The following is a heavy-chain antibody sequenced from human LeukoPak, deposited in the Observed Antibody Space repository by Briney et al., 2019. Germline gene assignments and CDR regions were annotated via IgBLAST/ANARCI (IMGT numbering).Heavy chain of an antibody. CDR2: INTDGSST. V-gene: IGHV3-74*01. CDR1: GFTFSSYW. Sequence: PGGSLRLSCAASGFTFSSYWMHWVRQAPGKGLVWVSRINTDGSSTSYADSVKGRFTISRDNAKNTLCLQMNSLRAEDTAVYYCAREAQYSGSYGPYYMDVWGKGTTVTVSS. D-gene: IGHD1-26*01. CDR3: AREAQYSGSYGPYYMDV. J-gene: IGHJ6*03.